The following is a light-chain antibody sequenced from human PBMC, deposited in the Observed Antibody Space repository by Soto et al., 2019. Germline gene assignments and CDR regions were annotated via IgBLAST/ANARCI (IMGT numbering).Light chain of an antibody. CDR3: QQYNNWPLT. J-gene: IGKJ4*01. Sequence: EIVMTQSPATLSVSPWERATLSCRASQSVRSTLAWYQQKPGQAPRLLIYGASTRATGIPARFTGSGSGTEFTLTISSLQSEDFAVYYCQQYNNWPLTFGGGTKVDIK. CDR2: GAS. CDR1: QSVRST. V-gene: IGKV3-15*01.